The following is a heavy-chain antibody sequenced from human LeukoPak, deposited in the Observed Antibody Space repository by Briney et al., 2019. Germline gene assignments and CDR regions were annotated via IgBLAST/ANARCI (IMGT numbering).Heavy chain of an antibody. D-gene: IGHD4-23*01. J-gene: IGHJ6*02. CDR3: AKAVDYGGNSVYYYYGMDV. CDR2: ISGSGGST. V-gene: IGHV3-23*01. CDR1: GFTFSSYA. Sequence: GGSLRLSCAASGFTFSSYAMSWVRQAPGKGLEWVSAISGSGGSTYYADSVKGRFTISRDNSKNTLYLQMNSLGAEDTAVYYCAKAVDYGGNSVYYYYGMDVWGQGTTVTVSS.